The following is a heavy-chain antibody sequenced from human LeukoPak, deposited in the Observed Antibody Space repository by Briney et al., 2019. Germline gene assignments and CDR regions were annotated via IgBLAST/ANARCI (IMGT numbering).Heavy chain of an antibody. CDR2: INPNSGVT. Sequence: ASVKVSCKASGYTFTGYYMHWVRQAPGQGLEWMGWINPNSGVTNYAQKFQGRVTMTRDTSISSAYMELSRLRSDDTAVYYCGRGTRRGYSFGIEYWGQGTLVTVSS. D-gene: IGHD5-18*01. V-gene: IGHV1-2*02. J-gene: IGHJ4*02. CDR3: GRGTRRGYSFGIEY. CDR1: GYTFTGYY.